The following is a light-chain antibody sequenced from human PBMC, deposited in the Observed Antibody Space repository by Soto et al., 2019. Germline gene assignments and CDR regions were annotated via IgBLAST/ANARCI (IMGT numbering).Light chain of an antibody. CDR3: SSYTSASTHVV. V-gene: IGLV2-14*01. CDR2: EVS. Sequence: QSALTQPASVSGSPGQSITISCTGTSSDVGAYKYVSWYQQHPGKAPKLIIYEVSNRPSGVSSRFSGSKSGNTASLTISGLQAEDEADYYCSSYTSASTHVVFGGGTKLTVL. CDR1: SSDVGAYKY. J-gene: IGLJ2*01.